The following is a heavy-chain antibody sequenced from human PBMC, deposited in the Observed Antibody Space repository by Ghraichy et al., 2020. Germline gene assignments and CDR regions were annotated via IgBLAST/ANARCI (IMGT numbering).Heavy chain of an antibody. CDR1: GFTVSSNY. Sequence: GALRLSCAASGFTVSSNYMSWVRQAPGKGLEWVSVIYSGGSTYYADSVKGRFTISRDNSKNTLYLQMNSLRAEDTAVYYCARLTIFGVVDAFDIWGQGTMVTVSS. V-gene: IGHV3-66*02. CDR2: IYSGGST. J-gene: IGHJ3*02. CDR3: ARLTIFGVVDAFDI. D-gene: IGHD3-3*01.